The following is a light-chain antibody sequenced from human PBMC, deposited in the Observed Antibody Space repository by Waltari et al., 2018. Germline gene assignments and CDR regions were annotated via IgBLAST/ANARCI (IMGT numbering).Light chain of an antibody. J-gene: IGKJ2*01. Sequence: DVVMTQSPLSLSVTLGPPASISCRSSQSLVFTDGNTYLNWFHQRPGQSPMRLMYKVSNRETGVPDRFGVSGSGTEFTLKLSRVEADDVGVYYGMQGTPAFTFGPGTKLEIK. CDR1: QSLVFTDGNTY. CDR3: MQGTPAFT. V-gene: IGKV2-30*01. CDR2: KVS.